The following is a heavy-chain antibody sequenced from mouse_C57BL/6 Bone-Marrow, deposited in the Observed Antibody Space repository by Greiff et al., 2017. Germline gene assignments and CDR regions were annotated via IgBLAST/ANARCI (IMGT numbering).Heavy chain of an antibody. CDR1: GYTFTSSW. D-gene: IGHD1-1*01. CDR3: SRRPDYYGSSYGFAY. Sequence: VQLQQPGAELVKPGASVKLSCKASGYTFTSSWMHWVKQRPGQGLEWIGMIHPNRGSTNYNEKFKSKATLTVEKSSSTAYMQLSSLTSEDSAVYAWSRRPDYYGSSYGFAYWGQGTLVTVSA. V-gene: IGHV1-64*01. CDR2: IHPNRGST. J-gene: IGHJ3*01.